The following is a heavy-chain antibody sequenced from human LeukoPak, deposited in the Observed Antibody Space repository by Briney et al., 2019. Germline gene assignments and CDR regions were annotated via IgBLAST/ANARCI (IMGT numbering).Heavy chain of an antibody. CDR3: ARNGGNY. CDR1: GYTFTGYS. Sequence: ASVKLSCNASGYTFTGYSMHWVRQAPGQGHEWMGWINPNSCGTNYAQKFQGRVTMTRDTSISTAYMELSRLRSDDTAMYYCARNGGNYWGQGTLVTVSS. V-gene: IGHV1-2*02. D-gene: IGHD4-23*01. CDR2: INPNSCGT. J-gene: IGHJ4*02.